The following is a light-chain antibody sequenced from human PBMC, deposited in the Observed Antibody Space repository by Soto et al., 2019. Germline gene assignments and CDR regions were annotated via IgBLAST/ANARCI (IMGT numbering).Light chain of an antibody. CDR3: ERDGSIPQFT. CDR2: GAS. V-gene: IGKV3-20*01. Sequence: EIVLTQSPGTLSLSPGERATLSCRASQSVSNSYLAWYQQKPGQAPRLLIYGASSRATGIPVSFSGNRSGTEFTLNMSRLKPEDLAMYYCERDGSIPQFTCGPGTKVDIK. J-gene: IGKJ3*01. CDR1: QSVSNSY.